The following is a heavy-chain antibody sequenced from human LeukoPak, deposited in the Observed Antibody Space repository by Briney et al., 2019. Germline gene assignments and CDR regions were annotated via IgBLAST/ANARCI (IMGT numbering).Heavy chain of an antibody. D-gene: IGHD3-10*01. CDR3: ARARRIFGYYYYYMDV. CDR1: GESFSDYY. Sequence: ETLSLTCAVYGESFSDYYWSWIRQPPGKGLEWIGEINHSGRTNYNPSLKSRVTISVDTSKNQFSLKLSSVTAVDTAVYYCARARRIFGYYYYYMDVWGKGTTVTVSS. J-gene: IGHJ6*03. V-gene: IGHV4-34*01. CDR2: INHSGRT.